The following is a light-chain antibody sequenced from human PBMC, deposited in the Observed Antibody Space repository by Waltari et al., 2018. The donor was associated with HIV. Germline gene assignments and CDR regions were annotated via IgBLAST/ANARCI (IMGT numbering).Light chain of an antibody. Sequence: QSVLTQTPSASGTPGQRVIVSCSGRSSNIGSHTVNWYQQLPGAAPRLLIHSLDQRPSGVPDRFSGSKSGASASLAISGLQSEDEADYYCAAWDDSLNAYVFGGGTKVTVL. J-gene: IGLJ1*01. CDR2: SLD. CDR3: AAWDDSLNAYV. V-gene: IGLV1-44*01. CDR1: SSNIGSHT.